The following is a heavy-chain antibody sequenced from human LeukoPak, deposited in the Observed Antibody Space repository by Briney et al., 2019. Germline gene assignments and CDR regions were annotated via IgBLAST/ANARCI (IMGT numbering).Heavy chain of an antibody. CDR2: IYYSGST. Sequence: SETLSLTCTVSGGSISSYYWSWIRQPPGKGLKWIGYIYYSGSTNYNPSLKSRVTISVDTSKNQFSLKLSSVTAADTAVYYCARVLGLSPNWFDPWGQGTLVTVSS. V-gene: IGHV4-59*01. CDR1: GGSISSYY. D-gene: IGHD3-16*01. CDR3: ARVLGLSPNWFDP. J-gene: IGHJ5*02.